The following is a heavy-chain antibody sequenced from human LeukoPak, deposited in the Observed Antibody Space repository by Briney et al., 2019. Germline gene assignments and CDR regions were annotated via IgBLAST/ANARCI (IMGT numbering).Heavy chain of an antibody. V-gene: IGHV1-8*03. J-gene: IGHJ4*02. CDR2: MNPNSGNT. CDR3: ARDKRLEQPFDY. D-gene: IGHD6-6*01. Sequence: ASVKVSCKASGYTFTSYDINWVRQATGQGLEWMGWMNPNSGNTGYAQKFQGRVTITRNTSISTAYMELSSLRSEDTAVYYCARDKRLEQPFDYWGQGTLVTVSS. CDR1: GYTFTSYD.